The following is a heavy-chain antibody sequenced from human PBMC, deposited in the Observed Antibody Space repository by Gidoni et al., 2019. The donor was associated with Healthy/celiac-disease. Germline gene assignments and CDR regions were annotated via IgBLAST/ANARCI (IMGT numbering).Heavy chain of an antibody. Sequence: EVQLLESGGGLVQPGGSLRLTCAASGFTCSSYAMSWVRQAPGKGLEWVSAISGSGGSTYYADSVKGRFTISRDNSKNTLYLQMNSLRAEDTAVYYCAKRDVAMIVVVTLGAFDIWGQGTMVTVSS. CDR3: AKRDVAMIVVVTLGAFDI. D-gene: IGHD3-22*01. V-gene: IGHV3-23*01. CDR1: GFTCSSYA. J-gene: IGHJ3*02. CDR2: ISGSGGST.